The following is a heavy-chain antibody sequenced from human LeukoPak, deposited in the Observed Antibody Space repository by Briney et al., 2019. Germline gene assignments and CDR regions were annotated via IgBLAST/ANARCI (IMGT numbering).Heavy chain of an antibody. CDR3: ARGTANFWIGYSSHFDY. D-gene: IGHD3-3*01. J-gene: IGHJ4*02. CDR1: GYTFTSYY. Sequence: ASVTVSCKASGYTFTSYYMHWVRQAPGQGLEWMGIINPSGGSTSYAQKFQGRVTMTRDTSTSTVYMEVSSLRSEDTAVYYCARGTANFWIGYSSHFDYWGQGTLVTVSS. CDR2: INPSGGST. V-gene: IGHV1-46*01.